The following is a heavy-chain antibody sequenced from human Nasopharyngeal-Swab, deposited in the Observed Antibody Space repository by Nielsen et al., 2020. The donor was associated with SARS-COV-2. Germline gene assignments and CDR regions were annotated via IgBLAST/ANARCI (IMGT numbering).Heavy chain of an antibody. CDR2: IYSGGST. Sequence: GESLKISCAASGFTVSSNYMSWVRQDPGKGLEWVSVIYSGGSTYYADSVKGRFTISRDNSKNTLYLQMNSLRAEDTAVYYCARDRGGVYYYYGMDVWGQGTTVTVSS. V-gene: IGHV3-53*01. CDR3: ARDRGGVYYYYGMDV. J-gene: IGHJ6*02. D-gene: IGHD3-10*01. CDR1: GFTVSSNY.